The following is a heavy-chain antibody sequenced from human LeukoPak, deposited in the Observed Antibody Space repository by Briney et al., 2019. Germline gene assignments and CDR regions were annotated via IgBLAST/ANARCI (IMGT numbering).Heavy chain of an antibody. J-gene: IGHJ6*03. CDR3: ARDTSIVDPAGYMDV. D-gene: IGHD6-6*01. Sequence: GGSLGLSCAASGFTFSSYWMTWVRQAPGKGLEWVANIKQDGTEKYYVDSVKGRFTISRDNAKNSLYLQLNSLRSEDTAVYSCARDTSIVDPAGYMDVWGKGTTVTVSS. CDR2: IKQDGTEK. CDR1: GFTFSSYW. V-gene: IGHV3-7*01.